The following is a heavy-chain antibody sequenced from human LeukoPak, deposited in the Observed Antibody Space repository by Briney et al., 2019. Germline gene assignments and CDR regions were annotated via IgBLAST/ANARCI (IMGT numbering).Heavy chain of an antibody. Sequence: GGSLRLSCAASGFTFSSYAMSWVRQAPGKGLEWVSAISGSGGSTYYADSVKGRFTISRDNSKNTLYLQMNSLRAEDTAVYYCAKMDMVRGVKSRYFDYWGQGTLVTVSS. CDR3: AKMDMVRGVKSRYFDY. J-gene: IGHJ4*02. D-gene: IGHD3-10*01. V-gene: IGHV3-23*01. CDR1: GFTFSSYA. CDR2: ISGSGGST.